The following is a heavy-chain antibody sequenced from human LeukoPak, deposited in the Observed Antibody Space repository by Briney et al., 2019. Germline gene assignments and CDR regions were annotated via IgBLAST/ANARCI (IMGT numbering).Heavy chain of an antibody. V-gene: IGHV3-7*01. CDR3: ARYCSGGSCWDY. Sequence: GGSLRLSCAASGFTFSTYWMHWVRQAPGKGLEWVANIKQDGSEKYYVDSVKGRFTISRDNAKNSLYLQMNSLRAEDTAVYYCARYCSGGSCWDYWGQGTLVTVSS. D-gene: IGHD2-15*01. CDR1: GFTFSTYW. CDR2: IKQDGSEK. J-gene: IGHJ4*02.